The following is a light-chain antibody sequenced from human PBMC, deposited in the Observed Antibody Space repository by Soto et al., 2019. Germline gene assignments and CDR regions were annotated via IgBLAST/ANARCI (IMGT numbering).Light chain of an antibody. CDR2: EVT. CDR3: SSFAGGGNPVL. V-gene: IGLV2-8*01. CDR1: SSDVGGYNY. Sequence: QSALTQPPSASGSLGQSFTISCTGTSSDVGGYNYVSWHQQHPGKAPKVMIYEVTKRPPGVPDRFSGSKSGNTASLTVSGLQAEDEADYYCSSFAGGGNPVLLGGGTKLTVL. J-gene: IGLJ2*01.